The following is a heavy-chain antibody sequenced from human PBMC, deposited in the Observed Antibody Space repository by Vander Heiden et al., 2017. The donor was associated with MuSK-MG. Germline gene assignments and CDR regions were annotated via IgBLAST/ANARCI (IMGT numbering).Heavy chain of an antibody. CDR1: GLRFSTCS. V-gene: IGHV3-21*01. Sequence: EVQLVESGGGLVKPGGSLRLACAASGLRFSTCSMNWVRQVPGKGREWISVISGDSKYIYYADSMKGRFTISRDNAKNSLYLQINSLTAEDTAIYYCARDGSGWSRDYWGQGTLVTVSS. J-gene: IGHJ4*02. CDR2: ISGDSKYI. D-gene: IGHD6-19*01. CDR3: ARDGSGWSRDY.